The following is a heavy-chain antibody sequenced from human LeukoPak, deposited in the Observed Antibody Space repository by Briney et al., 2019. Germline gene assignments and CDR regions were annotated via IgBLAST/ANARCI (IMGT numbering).Heavy chain of an antibody. D-gene: IGHD6-19*01. Sequence: GESLKISCKGSGYSFTSYWIGWVRQMPGKGLEWMGIIYPGDSDTRYSPSFQGQVTISADKSISTAYLQWSSLKASDTAMYYCARHGPKSNSSGYAFDIWGQGTMVTVSS. J-gene: IGHJ3*02. V-gene: IGHV5-51*01. CDR3: ARHGPKSNSSGYAFDI. CDR2: IYPGDSDT. CDR1: GYSFTSYW.